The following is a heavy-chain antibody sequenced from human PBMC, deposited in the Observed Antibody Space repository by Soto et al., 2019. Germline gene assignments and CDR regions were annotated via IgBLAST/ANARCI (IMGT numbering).Heavy chain of an antibody. CDR2: ISSSSSYI. Sequence: GALRLSCAASGFTLSSYSMNWVRQAPGKGLEWVSSISSSSSYIYYADSVKGRFTISRDNAKNSLYLQMNSLRAEDTAVYYCAREIAAAVTDYWGQGTLVTVSS. V-gene: IGHV3-21*01. CDR3: AREIAAAVTDY. CDR1: GFTLSSYS. D-gene: IGHD6-13*01. J-gene: IGHJ4*02.